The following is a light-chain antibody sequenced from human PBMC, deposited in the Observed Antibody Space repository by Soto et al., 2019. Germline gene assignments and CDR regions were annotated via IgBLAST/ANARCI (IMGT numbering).Light chain of an antibody. J-gene: IGKJ1*01. CDR3: QHYNNWPRWT. Sequence: EIVFTQSPGTLSLSPGERATLSCRASQSVSSNLAWYQQRPGQAPRLLIYDASTRATGIPARFSGSGSGTEFTLTISSLQSEDFAVYYCQHYNNWPRWTFCQGTKVDIK. CDR1: QSVSSN. CDR2: DAS. V-gene: IGKV3-15*01.